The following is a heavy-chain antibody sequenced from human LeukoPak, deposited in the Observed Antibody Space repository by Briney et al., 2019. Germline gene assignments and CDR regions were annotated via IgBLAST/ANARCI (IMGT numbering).Heavy chain of an antibody. V-gene: IGHV3-23*01. CDR1: GFTFSSYA. J-gene: IGHJ4*02. Sequence: GGSLRLSCAASGFTFSSYAMSWVRQAPGKGLEWVSAISGSGGSTYYADSVKGRFTISRDNSKNTLYLQMNSPRAADTAVYYCAKVFGIAVAATWFDYWGQGTLVTVSS. CDR2: ISGSGGST. CDR3: AKVFGIAVAATWFDY. D-gene: IGHD6-19*01.